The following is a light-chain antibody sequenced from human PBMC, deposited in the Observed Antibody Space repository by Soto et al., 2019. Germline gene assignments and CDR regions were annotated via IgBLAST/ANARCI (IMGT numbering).Light chain of an antibody. V-gene: IGKV1-5*03. Sequence: DIQLTQSPSTLSASVGDRVTITCRASQSINSWLAWYQQTPGNAPKLLIYKASSLENGVASRFGGSGSGTEFTLTISSLQPDDFATYYCQQSYSFPYTFGQGTKLEI. J-gene: IGKJ2*01. CDR3: QQSYSFPYT. CDR1: QSINSW. CDR2: KAS.